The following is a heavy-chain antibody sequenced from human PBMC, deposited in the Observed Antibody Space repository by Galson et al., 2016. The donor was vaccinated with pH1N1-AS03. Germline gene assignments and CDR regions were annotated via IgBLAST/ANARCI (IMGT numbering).Heavy chain of an antibody. Sequence: QSGAEVKRPGESLKISCKTSGYNFKTHWIAWVRQMPGRGLECMGVIHPIDSDARHSTSFEGQVTISADRSINTAYLQWSSLKAQDTALYFCASHKTDSVLSDAFDYWGQGTLVTVSS. D-gene: IGHD5/OR15-5a*01. CDR1: GYNFKTHW. CDR3: ASHKTDSVLSDAFDY. J-gene: IGHJ4*02. V-gene: IGHV5-51*01. CDR2: IHPIDSDA.